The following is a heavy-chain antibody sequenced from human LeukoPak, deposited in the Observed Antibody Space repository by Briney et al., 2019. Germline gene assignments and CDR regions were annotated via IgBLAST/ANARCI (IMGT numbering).Heavy chain of an antibody. CDR1: GFTFSDHY. Sequence: PGGSLRLSCAASGFTFSDHYMDWVRQAPGKGLEWVGRSRDKAHSYTTEYATSVKGRFTISRDETKNSLYLQMNRLRTEDTAVYYCARGPPIGATYSFDFWGQGILVSVSS. V-gene: IGHV3-72*01. CDR3: ARGPPIGATYSFDF. J-gene: IGHJ4*02. D-gene: IGHD2/OR15-2a*01. CDR2: SRDKAHSYTT.